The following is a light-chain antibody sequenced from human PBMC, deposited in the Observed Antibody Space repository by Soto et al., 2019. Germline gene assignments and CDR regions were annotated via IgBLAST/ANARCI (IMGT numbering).Light chain of an antibody. CDR3: CSYAGSSTGV. CDR1: SRDVGSFNS. CDR2: DVT. J-gene: IGLJ3*02. Sequence: QSALTQPASVSGSPGQSLTLSCTGTSRDVGSFNSVSWYQQHPGKAPQLIIYDVTKRPSGVPDRFSGSKSGNTASLNISGLQADDESDYYCCSYAGSSTGVFGGGTKLTVL. V-gene: IGLV2-11*01.